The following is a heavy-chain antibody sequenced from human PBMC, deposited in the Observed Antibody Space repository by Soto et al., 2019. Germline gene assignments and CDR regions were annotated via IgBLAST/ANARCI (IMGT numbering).Heavy chain of an antibody. Sequence: WGSLRLSCAASGFTFISYGIHFFRHAPCKWLEWVAVISYDGSNKYYADSVKGRFTISRDNSKNTLYLQMNSLRAEDTAVYYCAKDRGRSSVAAAGTFDYWGQGTLVTVSS. CDR2: ISYDGSNK. V-gene: IGHV3-30*18. J-gene: IGHJ4*02. CDR1: GFTFISYG. D-gene: IGHD6-13*01. CDR3: AKDRGRSSVAAAGTFDY.